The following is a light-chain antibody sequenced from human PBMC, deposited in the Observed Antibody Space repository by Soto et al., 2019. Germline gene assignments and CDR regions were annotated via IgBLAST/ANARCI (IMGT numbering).Light chain of an antibody. CDR3: LQHNAYPWR. CDR1: QDIGIN. J-gene: IGKJ1*01. CDR2: VAS. V-gene: IGKV1-17*01. Sequence: DIQMPQSPSSLSASVGDRITMTCRASQDIGINLGWFQQKPGKAPKRLIYVASSLQSGVPSRFSGSGSGTEFTLTIGSLQPEDFASYFCLQHNAYPWRFGQGTKVEV.